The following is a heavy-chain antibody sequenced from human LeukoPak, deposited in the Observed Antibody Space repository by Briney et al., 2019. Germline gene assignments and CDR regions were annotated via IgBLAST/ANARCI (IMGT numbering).Heavy chain of an antibody. Sequence: GGSLRLSCAASGFTFSDYYMSWIRQAPGKGLEWVSYISSSGSTIYYADSVKGRFTISRDNTKNSLYLQMNSLRAEDTAVYYCARGAPWVTSAFDYWGQGTLVTVSS. CDR3: ARGAPWVTSAFDY. V-gene: IGHV3-11*01. J-gene: IGHJ4*02. D-gene: IGHD2-21*02. CDR2: ISSSGSTI. CDR1: GFTFSDYY.